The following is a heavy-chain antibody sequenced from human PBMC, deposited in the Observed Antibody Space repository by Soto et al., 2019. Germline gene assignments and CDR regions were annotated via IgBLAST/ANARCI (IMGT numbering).Heavy chain of an antibody. D-gene: IGHD3-9*01. J-gene: IGHJ3*02. Sequence: GGSLRLSCAASGFTFSSYAMSWVRQSPGKGLEWVSAISGSGGSTYYADSVKGRFTISRDNSKNTLYLQMNSLRAEDTAVYYCATRILTGYSPGAFDIWGQGTMVTVSS. V-gene: IGHV3-23*01. CDR3: ATRILTGYSPGAFDI. CDR2: ISGSGGST. CDR1: GFTFSSYA.